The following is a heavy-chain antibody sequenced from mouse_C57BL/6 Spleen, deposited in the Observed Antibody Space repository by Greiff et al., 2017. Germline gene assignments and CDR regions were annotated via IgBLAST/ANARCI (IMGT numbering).Heavy chain of an antibody. CDR1: GFSLTSYG. V-gene: IGHV2-2*01. Sequence: QVQLQQSGPGLVQPSQSLSITCTVSGFSLTSYGVHWVRQSPGKGLEWLGVIWSGGSTDYNAAFISRLSIRKDNTNSQVFFRMNSLQADDTDIYYCASRDRGDWFAYWGQGTLVTVSA. CDR2: IWSGGST. CDR3: ASRDRGDWFAY. D-gene: IGHD3-1*01. J-gene: IGHJ3*01.